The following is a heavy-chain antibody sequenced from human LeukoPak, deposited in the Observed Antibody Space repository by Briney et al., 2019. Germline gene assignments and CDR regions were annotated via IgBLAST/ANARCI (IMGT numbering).Heavy chain of an antibody. CDR3: AKERLWRAFDI. Sequence: GRSLRLSCAASGFTFDDYAMHWVRQAPGKGLEWVSGISWNSGSIGYADSVKGRFTISRDNAKNSLYLQMNSLRAEDTALYYCAKERLWRAFDIWGQGTMVTVSS. CDR1: GFTFDDYA. CDR2: ISWNSGSI. J-gene: IGHJ3*02. V-gene: IGHV3-9*01. D-gene: IGHD5-18*01.